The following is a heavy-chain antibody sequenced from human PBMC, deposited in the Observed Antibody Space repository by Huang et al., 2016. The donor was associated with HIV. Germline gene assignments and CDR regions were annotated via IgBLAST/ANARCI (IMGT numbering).Heavy chain of an antibody. CDR1: GGSISTHY. J-gene: IGHJ4*02. V-gene: IGHV4-59*11. CDR2: IDYSGST. CDR3: ARDHHDFWRGYLRMYFFDH. D-gene: IGHD3-3*01. Sequence: QVQLQESGPGLVKPSETLSLTCTVSGGSISTHYWSWIRQPPGKGLEWNGSIDYSGSTNNSPSLKSRVTILLDTSKNQFSLRVNSVTAADTAMYYCARDHHDFWRGYLRMYFFDHWGQGTLVTVSS.